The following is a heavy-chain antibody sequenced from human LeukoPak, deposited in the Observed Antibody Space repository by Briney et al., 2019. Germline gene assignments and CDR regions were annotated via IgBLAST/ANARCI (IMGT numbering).Heavy chain of an antibody. D-gene: IGHD4-17*01. Sequence: GASVKVSCKASGYTFTSYDINWVRQATGQGLEWMGWMNPNSGNTGYSQKFQGRVTITRDTSASTAYMELSSLRSEDTAVYYCARVRVWNYGDLSYGMDVWGQGTTVTVSS. CDR3: ARVRVWNYGDLSYGMDV. CDR2: MNPNSGNT. J-gene: IGHJ6*02. CDR1: GYTFTSYD. V-gene: IGHV1-8*01.